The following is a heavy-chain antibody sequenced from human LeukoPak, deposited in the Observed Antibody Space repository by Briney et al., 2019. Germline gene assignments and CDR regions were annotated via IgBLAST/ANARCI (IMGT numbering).Heavy chain of an antibody. Sequence: GGSLRLSCAASGFTFSSYSMNLVRQAPGKGLEWVSYISSSSSTIYYADSVKGRFTISRDNAKNSLYLQMNSLRAEDTAVYYCARVLGATLRYFDYWGQGTLVTVSS. J-gene: IGHJ4*02. D-gene: IGHD1-26*01. CDR2: ISSSSSTI. V-gene: IGHV3-48*01. CDR3: ARVLGATLRYFDY. CDR1: GFTFSSYS.